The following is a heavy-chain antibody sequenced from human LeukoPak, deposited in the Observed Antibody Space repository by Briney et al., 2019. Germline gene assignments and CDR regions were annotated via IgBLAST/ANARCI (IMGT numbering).Heavy chain of an antibody. Sequence: SETLSLTRTVSGGSISSGDYYWSWIRQPPGKGLEWIGYIYYSGSTYYNPSLKSRVTISVDTSKNQFSLKLSSVTAADTAVYYCARGQSGSYYSAEYFQHWGQGTLVTVSS. D-gene: IGHD1-26*01. CDR1: GGSISSGDYY. J-gene: IGHJ1*01. V-gene: IGHV4-30-4*01. CDR2: IYYSGST. CDR3: ARGQSGSYYSAEYFQH.